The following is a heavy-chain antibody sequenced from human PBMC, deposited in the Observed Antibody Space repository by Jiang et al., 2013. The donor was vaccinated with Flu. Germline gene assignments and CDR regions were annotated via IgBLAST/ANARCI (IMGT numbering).Heavy chain of an antibody. CDR3: ARHGHYGGHIDY. D-gene: IGHD4-23*01. V-gene: IGHV4-59*08. CDR2: IYYSGIT. Sequence: GSGLVKPSETLSLICTVSGGSISNHYWSWIRQTPGKGLEWIGYIYYSGITNYNPSLSSRVTITGDTSKTQFSLKLNSVTAADTAVYYCARHGHYGGHIDYWGQRTLVTVSS. CDR1: GGSISNHY. J-gene: IGHJ4*02.